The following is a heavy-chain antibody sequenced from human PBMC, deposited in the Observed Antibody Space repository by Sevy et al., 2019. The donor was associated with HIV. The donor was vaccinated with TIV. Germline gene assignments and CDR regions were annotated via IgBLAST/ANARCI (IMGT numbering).Heavy chain of an antibody. D-gene: IGHD2-8*01. Sequence: GGSLRLSCAASGFTFSSYAMSWVRQAPGKGLEWVSAISGSGGSTYYADSVKGRFTISRDNSKNTLYLQMNSLRAEDSAMYYCARGRKTTQEWLEELDYYYGMDVWGQGTTVTVSS. CDR1: GFTFSSYA. V-gene: IGHV3-23*01. J-gene: IGHJ6*02. CDR3: ARGRKTTQEWLEELDYYYGMDV. CDR2: ISGSGGST.